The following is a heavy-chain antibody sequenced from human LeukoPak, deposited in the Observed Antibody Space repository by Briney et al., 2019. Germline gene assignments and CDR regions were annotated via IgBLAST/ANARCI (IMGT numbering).Heavy chain of an antibody. CDR2: IYYSGST. D-gene: IGHD3-9*01. CDR1: GGSISSYY. V-gene: IGHV4-59*01. J-gene: IGHJ4*02. Sequence: SETLSLTCTVSGGSISSYYWSWIRQPPGKGLEWIGYIYYSGSTNYNPSLKSRVTISVDTSKNQFSLKLSSVTAADTAVYYCARAQRYFDWPIGGFDYWGQGTLVTVSS. CDR3: ARAQRYFDWPIGGFDY.